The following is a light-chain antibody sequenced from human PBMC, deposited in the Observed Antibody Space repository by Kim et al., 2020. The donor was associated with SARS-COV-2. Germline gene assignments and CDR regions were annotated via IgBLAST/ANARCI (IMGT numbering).Light chain of an antibody. CDR1: RNNIGDQG. J-gene: IGLJ3*02. V-gene: IGLV10-54*04. Sequence: QAGLTQPPSVSQGLRQTATLTCSGNRNNIGDQGVTWLQQHQGHPPKLLSYRSNKRPSGISERFSASRSGSTASLTITGLQPEDEADYYCSAWDDSLKAWVFGGGTQRTVL. CDR2: RSN. CDR3: SAWDDSLKAWV.